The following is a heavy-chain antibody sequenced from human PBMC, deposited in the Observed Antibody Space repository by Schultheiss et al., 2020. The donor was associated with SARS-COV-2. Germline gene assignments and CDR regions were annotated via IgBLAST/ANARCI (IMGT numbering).Heavy chain of an antibody. CDR3: AKDLSPGIVATIVEYFDY. J-gene: IGHJ4*02. Sequence: GSLSLSCAASGVTFRSSAMTWVRQAPGKGLEWVSSISYSGNNTYYADSVKGRFIVSRDNSKNTLYLQMNSLRAEDTAVYYCAKDLSPGIVATIVEYFDYWGQGTLVTVSS. V-gene: IGHV3-23*01. CDR2: ISYSGNNT. D-gene: IGHD5-12*01. CDR1: GVTFRSSA.